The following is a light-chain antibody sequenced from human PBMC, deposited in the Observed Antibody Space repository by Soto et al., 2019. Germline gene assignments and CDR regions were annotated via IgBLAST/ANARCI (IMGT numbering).Light chain of an antibody. V-gene: IGLV7-43*01. CDR1: TGAVTSGYY. CDR2: STS. J-gene: IGLJ2*01. CDR3: LLYYGGAVV. Sequence: QAVVTQEPSLTVSPGGTVTLTCASSTGAVTSGYYPNWFQQKPGQVPRAPIYSTSNKHSWTPARFSGSLLGGKAALTLAGVQPEDEAEYYCLLYYGGAVVFGGGTKLTVL.